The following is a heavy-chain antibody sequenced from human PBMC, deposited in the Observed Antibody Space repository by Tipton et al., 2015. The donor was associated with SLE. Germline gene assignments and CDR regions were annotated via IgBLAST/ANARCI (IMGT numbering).Heavy chain of an antibody. Sequence: TLSLTCAVSGGSLSGGYFWSWVRQPPGKGLEWIAEINYSGSTNYSPSLKRRVTISLDKSKNHFSLSLSSVTAADTAVYYCARGNWEPLNIWGQGLLATVSS. CDR2: INYSGST. J-gene: IGHJ4*02. V-gene: IGHV4-4*02. CDR3: ARGNWEPLNI. CDR1: GGSLSGGYF. D-gene: IGHD1-26*01.